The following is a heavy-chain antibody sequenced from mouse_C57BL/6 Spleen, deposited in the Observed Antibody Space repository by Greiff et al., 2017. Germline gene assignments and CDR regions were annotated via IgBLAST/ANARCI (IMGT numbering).Heavy chain of an antibody. D-gene: IGHD2-4*01. CDR3: ARRIYFDYAGYAMDY. Sequence: EVQLQQSGPELVKPGASVKISCKASGYTFTDYYMNWVKQSHGKSLEWIGDINPNNGGTSYNQKFKGKATLTVDKSSSTAYMELRSLTSEDSAVYYCARRIYFDYAGYAMDYWGQGTSVTVSS. J-gene: IGHJ4*01. CDR1: GYTFTDYY. CDR2: INPNNGGT. V-gene: IGHV1-26*01.